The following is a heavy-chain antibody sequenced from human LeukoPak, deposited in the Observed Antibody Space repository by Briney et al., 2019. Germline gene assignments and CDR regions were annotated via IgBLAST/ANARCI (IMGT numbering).Heavy chain of an antibody. J-gene: IGHJ4*02. Sequence: GGSLRLSCAASGFTFSSYSMNWVRQAPGKGLEWVSSISSSSTYIYYADSVKGRFTISRDNSKNTLYLQMNSLRAEDTAVYYCAKLLDYYDSSQPYWGQGTLVTVSS. CDR1: GFTFSSYS. CDR2: ISSSSTYI. CDR3: AKLLDYYDSSQPY. D-gene: IGHD3-22*01. V-gene: IGHV3-21*04.